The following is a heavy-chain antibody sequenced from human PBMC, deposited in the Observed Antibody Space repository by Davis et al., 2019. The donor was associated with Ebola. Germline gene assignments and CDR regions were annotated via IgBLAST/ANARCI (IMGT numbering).Heavy chain of an antibody. CDR2: IYYSGST. D-gene: IGHD3-10*01. Sequence: MPGGSLRLSCTVSGGSVSSGSYYWSWIRQPPGKGLEWIGYIYYSGSTNYNPSLKSRVTISVDTSKNQFSLKLSSVTAADTAVYYCARAYRWGVSGWFDPWGQGTLVTVSS. CDR3: ARAYRWGVSGWFDP. V-gene: IGHV4-61*01. CDR1: GGSVSSGSYY. J-gene: IGHJ5*02.